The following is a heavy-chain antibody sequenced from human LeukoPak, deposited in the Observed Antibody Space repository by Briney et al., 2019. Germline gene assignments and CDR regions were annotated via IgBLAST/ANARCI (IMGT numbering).Heavy chain of an antibody. CDR1: GFTFSSYD. J-gene: IGHJ4*02. CDR3: AKIVGSGDY. Sequence: GGSLRLSCAASGFTFSSYDMHWVRQAPGKGLEWVAVISYDGSKKYYADSVKGRFTISRDNSKNTLYLQMNSLRGEDTAVYYCAKIVGSGDYWGQGTLVTVSS. V-gene: IGHV3-30*18. CDR2: ISYDGSKK. D-gene: IGHD1-26*01.